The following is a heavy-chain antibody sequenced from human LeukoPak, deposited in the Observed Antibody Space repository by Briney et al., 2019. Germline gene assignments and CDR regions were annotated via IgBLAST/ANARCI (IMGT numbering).Heavy chain of an antibody. Sequence: QPGRSLRLSCAASGFTFSSYGMHWVRQAPGKGLEWVAVIWYDGSNKYYADSVKGRFTISRDNSKNTLYLQMNSLRAEDTAVYYCARDKQLVYYYYYMDVWGKGTTVTVSS. D-gene: IGHD6-6*01. CDR2: IWYDGSNK. CDR1: GFTFSSYG. V-gene: IGHV3-33*01. CDR3: ARDKQLVYYYYYMDV. J-gene: IGHJ6*03.